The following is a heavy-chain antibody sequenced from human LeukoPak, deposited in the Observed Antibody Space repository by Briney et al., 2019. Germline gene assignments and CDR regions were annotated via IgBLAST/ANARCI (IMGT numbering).Heavy chain of an antibody. CDR3: ASSRCRDGYPFDS. V-gene: IGHV4-4*09. CDR2: IYTSGNT. Sequence: SETLSLTCTVSDGSITNYYWSWIRQPPGKGLEWIGCIYTSGNTNYNPSLKSRVTISVDTSKNQLSLRLTSVTAADTAVYYCASSRCRDGYPFDSWGQGTLVSVSS. D-gene: IGHD5-24*01. CDR1: DGSITNYY. J-gene: IGHJ4*02.